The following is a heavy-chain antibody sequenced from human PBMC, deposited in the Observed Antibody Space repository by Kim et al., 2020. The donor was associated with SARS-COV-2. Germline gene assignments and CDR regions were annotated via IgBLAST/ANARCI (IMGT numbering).Heavy chain of an antibody. CDR3: ARDRGLWNGYYYGMDV. CDR1: GGSIDAYY. V-gene: IGHV4-59*13. CDR2: ISYSGST. D-gene: IGHD1-1*01. Sequence: SETLSLSCTVSGGSIDAYYWSWVRQPPGKGLEWIGHISYSGSTNYNPSLTSRATMSVDTSKTHFSLRLSLVTAADTAVYYCARDRGLWNGYYYGMDVWGRGTTVTVSS. J-gene: IGHJ6*02.